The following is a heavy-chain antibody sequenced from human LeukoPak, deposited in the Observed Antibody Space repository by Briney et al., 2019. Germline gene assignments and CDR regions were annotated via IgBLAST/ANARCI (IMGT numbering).Heavy chain of an antibody. V-gene: IGHV3-15*01. D-gene: IGHD5-24*01. J-gene: IGHJ4*02. CDR1: GFTFSNAW. CDR2: IKSKTDGGTT. Sequence: GGSLRLSCAASGFTFSNAWMSWGRQAPGTGLEWVGRIKSKTDGGTTDYAAPVKGRFTISRDDSKNTLYLQMNSLKTEDTAVYYCTTGMATATLDYWGQGTLVTVSS. CDR3: TTGMATATLDY.